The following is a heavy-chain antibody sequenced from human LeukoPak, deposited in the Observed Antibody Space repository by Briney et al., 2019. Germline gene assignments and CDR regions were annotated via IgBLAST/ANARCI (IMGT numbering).Heavy chain of an antibody. CDR1: DYTFTSYG. CDR2: ISAYNANT. D-gene: IGHD2-2*01. CDR3: ARVRSCSSTSCYGYYMDV. Sequence: ASVKISSKASDYTFTSYGISWVRHAPGQRLEGMGWISAYNANTDNAQKLQGRVTMTTDASKSTAYMELRSLRSDDTAVYYCARVRSCSSTSCYGYYMDVWGKGTTVTISS. V-gene: IGHV1-18*01. J-gene: IGHJ6*03.